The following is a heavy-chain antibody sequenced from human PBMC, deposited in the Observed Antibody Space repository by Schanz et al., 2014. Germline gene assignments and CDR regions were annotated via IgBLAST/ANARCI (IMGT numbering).Heavy chain of an antibody. CDR3: TTVKGGCSYNSCVMDP. V-gene: IGHV4-4*02. Sequence: QVQLQESGPGLVKPSGTLSLTCSIAAISGNDWCLWVRQPPGEGLEWIGEIHGDGRTNYNPSLEMRFSLSVGRSKTHCSLTVSSATASDTAVYYCTTVKGGCSYNSCVMDPWGQGTLVTVSS. J-gene: IGHJ5*02. CDR1: AAISGNDW. CDR2: IHGDGRT. D-gene: IGHD6-6*01.